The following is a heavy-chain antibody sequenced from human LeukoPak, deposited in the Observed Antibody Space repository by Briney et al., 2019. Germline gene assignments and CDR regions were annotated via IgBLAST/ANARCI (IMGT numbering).Heavy chain of an antibody. V-gene: IGHV3-30*02. D-gene: IGHD6-13*01. J-gene: IGHJ4*02. CDR2: IRYDGSNK. CDR3: AKDQVGYSSSWYDY. CDR1: GFTFSSYG. Sequence: GGSLRLSCAASGFTFSSYGMHWVRQAPGKGLEWVAFIRYDGSNKYYADSVKGRFTISRDNSKNTLYLQMNSLRAEDTAVYYCAKDQVGYSSSWYDYWGQGTLVTVSS.